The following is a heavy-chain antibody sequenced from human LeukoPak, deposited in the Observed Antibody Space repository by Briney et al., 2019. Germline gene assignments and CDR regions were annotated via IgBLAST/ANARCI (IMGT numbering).Heavy chain of an antibody. J-gene: IGHJ4*02. V-gene: IGHV4-39*01. CDR1: GGSISSSSYY. Sequence: PSETLSLTCTVSGGSISSSSYYWGWIRQPPGKGLEWIGSIYYSGSTYYNPSLKSRVTISVDTSKNQFSLKLSSVTAADTAVYYCFAIRGDLDYWGQGTLVTVSS. CDR2: IYYSGST. CDR3: FAIRGDLDY. D-gene: IGHD2-21*01.